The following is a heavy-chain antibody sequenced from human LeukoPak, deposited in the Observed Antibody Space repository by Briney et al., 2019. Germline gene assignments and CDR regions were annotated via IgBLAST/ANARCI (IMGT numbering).Heavy chain of an antibody. J-gene: IGHJ4*02. CDR3: ARVNVAAHFDY. D-gene: IGHD6-19*01. CDR2: IYHSGST. Sequence: PSETLSLTCTVSGYSISSGYYWGWIRQPPGKGLEWIGSIYHSGSTYYNPSLKSRVTISVDTSKNQFSLKLSSVTAADTAVYYCARVNVAAHFDYWGQGTLVTVSS. V-gene: IGHV4-38-2*02. CDR1: GYSISSGYY.